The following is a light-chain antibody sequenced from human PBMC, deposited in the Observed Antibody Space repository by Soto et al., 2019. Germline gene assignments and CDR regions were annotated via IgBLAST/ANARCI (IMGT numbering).Light chain of an antibody. Sequence: PTSQSPSTLSGTVGDRDTIACRASQTISSWLAWYQQKPGKAPKLLIYKASTLKSGVPSRFSGSGSGTEFTLTISSLQPDDFATYYCQQYNSYSEAFGQGTKVDI. V-gene: IGKV1-5*03. CDR3: QQYNSYSEA. CDR1: QTISSW. CDR2: KAS. J-gene: IGKJ1*01.